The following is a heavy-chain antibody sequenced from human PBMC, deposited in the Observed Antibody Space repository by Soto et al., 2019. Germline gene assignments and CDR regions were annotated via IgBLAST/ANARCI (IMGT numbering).Heavy chain of an antibody. Sequence: GGYLRLSCTASGFTFSSHAMTWVRQAPGKGLEWVSGLSDSGDSIYYADSVKGRFTIYRDNSMNTLYLQMNTLRVEDTAVYYCAKVSSSWYAGFFDLWGQGTLVTVSS. J-gene: IGHJ4*02. V-gene: IGHV3-23*01. CDR1: GFTFSSHA. CDR2: LSDSGDSI. D-gene: IGHD6-13*01. CDR3: AKVSSSWYAGFFDL.